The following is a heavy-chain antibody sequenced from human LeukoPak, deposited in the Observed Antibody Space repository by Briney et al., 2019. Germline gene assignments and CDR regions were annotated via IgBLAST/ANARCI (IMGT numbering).Heavy chain of an antibody. CDR2: INPNSGGT. V-gene: IGHV1-2*02. CDR1: GYTFTGYY. J-gene: IGHJ2*01. Sequence: APVKISCKASGYTFTGYYMHWVRQAPGQGLEGMGWINPNSGGTNYAQKFQGRVTMTRDTSITTAYMELSRLSSDDTAVYYCARHPGKVTNDWYFDLWGRGTLVTVSS. D-gene: IGHD4-23*01. CDR3: ARHPGKVTNDWYFDL.